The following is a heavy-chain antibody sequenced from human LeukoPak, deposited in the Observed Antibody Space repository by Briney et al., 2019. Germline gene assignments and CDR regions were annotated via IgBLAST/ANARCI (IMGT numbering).Heavy chain of an antibody. D-gene: IGHD5-18*01. J-gene: IGHJ6*02. CDR2: INHSGST. Sequence: SETLSLTCAVYGGSFSGYYWSWIRQPPGKGLEWIGEINHSGSTNYNPSLKSRVTISVDTSKNQFSLKLSSVTAADTAVYYCARDPGYSYGYGAYYYYGMDVWGQGTTVTVSS. V-gene: IGHV4-34*01. CDR1: GGSFSGYY. CDR3: ARDPGYSYGYGAYYYYGMDV.